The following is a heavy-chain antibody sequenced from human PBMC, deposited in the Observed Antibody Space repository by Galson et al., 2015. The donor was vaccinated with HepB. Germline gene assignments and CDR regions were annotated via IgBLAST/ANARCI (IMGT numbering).Heavy chain of an antibody. D-gene: IGHD2-15*01. CDR1: GGTFSSYA. CDR3: ARELQGYCSGGSCYDAFDI. CDR2: IIPIFGTA. V-gene: IGHV1-69*13. Sequence: SVKVSCKASGGTFSSYAISRVRQAPGQGLEWMGGIIPIFGTANYAQKFQGRVTITADESTSTAYMELSSLRSEDTAVYYCARELQGYCSGGSCYDAFDIWGQGTMVTVSS. J-gene: IGHJ3*02.